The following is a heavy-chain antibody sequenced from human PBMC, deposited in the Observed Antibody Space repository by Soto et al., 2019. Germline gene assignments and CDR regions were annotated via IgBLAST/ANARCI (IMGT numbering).Heavy chain of an antibody. CDR2: INPSGGST. D-gene: IGHD3-22*01. CDR1: GYTFTSYY. Sequence: ASVKVSCKASGYTFTSYYMHWVRQAPGQGLEWMGIINPSGGSTSYAQKVQGRFTMTRDTSTSTVYMELSSLRSVDTAVYYCARGVTTGYYYYYMDVWGKGTTVTVSS. J-gene: IGHJ6*03. V-gene: IGHV1-46*03. CDR3: ARGVTTGYYYYYMDV.